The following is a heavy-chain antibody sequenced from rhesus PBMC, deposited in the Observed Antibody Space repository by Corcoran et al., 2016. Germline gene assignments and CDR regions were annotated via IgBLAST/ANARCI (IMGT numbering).Heavy chain of an antibody. Sequence: EVQLVETGGGLVQPGGSLRLSCAASGFTFSTYGMRWVRQAPGKGLEWVSGISYTGGSTYYADSMKGRFTISRDNSRNTLSLQMNSLRAEDTAVYYCAKALYGSSLNSLDVWGRGVLVTVSS. CDR1: GFTFSTYG. J-gene: IGHJ5-2*02. D-gene: IGHD4-29*01. V-gene: IGHV3S5*01. CDR2: ISYTGGST. CDR3: AKALYGSSLNSLDV.